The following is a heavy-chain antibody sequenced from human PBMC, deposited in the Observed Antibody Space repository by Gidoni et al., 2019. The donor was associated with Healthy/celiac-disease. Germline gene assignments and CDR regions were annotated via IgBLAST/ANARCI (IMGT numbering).Heavy chain of an antibody. CDR2: IYYSGST. Sequence: QVPLQESGPGLVKPSETLSLTCTASGGSISSYHWSWIRQAPGKGLAWIGYIYYSGSTNYNPSLKRRVNIAVDTDKNQFSQKLSSVTAADTAVYYCARGLPLRAIFGVVDYYGMDVWGQGTTVTVSS. CDR3: ARGLPLRAIFGVVDYYGMDV. J-gene: IGHJ6*02. V-gene: IGHV4-59*01. CDR1: GGSISSYH. D-gene: IGHD3-3*01.